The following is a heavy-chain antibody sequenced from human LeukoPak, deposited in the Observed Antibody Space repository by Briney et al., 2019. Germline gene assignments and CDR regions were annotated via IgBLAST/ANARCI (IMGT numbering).Heavy chain of an antibody. CDR3: ARRPNWNDAMDV. D-gene: IGHD1-1*01. V-gene: IGHV1-69*05. CDR2: IIPIFGTA. Sequence: SVKVSCKASGGTFSSYAISWVRQAPGQGLEWMGGIIPIFGTANYAQKFQGRVTITTDESTSTAYMELSSLRSEDTAVYYCARRPNWNDAMDVWGKGTTVTVSS. CDR1: GGTFSSYA. J-gene: IGHJ6*03.